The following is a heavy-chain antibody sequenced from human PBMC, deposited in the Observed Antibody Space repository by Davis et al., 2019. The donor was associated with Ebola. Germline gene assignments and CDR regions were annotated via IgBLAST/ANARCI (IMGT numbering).Heavy chain of an antibody. CDR2: IKQDGSEK. CDR1: GFTFSSYW. V-gene: IGHV3-7*01. Sequence: GESLKISCAASGFTFSSYWMSWVRQAPGKGLEWVANIKQDGSEKYYVDSVKGRFTISRDNAKNSLYLQMNSLRAEDTAVYYCARDWGQYDFWSGYYRYYYYGMDVWGQGTTVTVSS. CDR3: ARDWGQYDFWSGYYRYYYYGMDV. J-gene: IGHJ6*02. D-gene: IGHD3-3*01.